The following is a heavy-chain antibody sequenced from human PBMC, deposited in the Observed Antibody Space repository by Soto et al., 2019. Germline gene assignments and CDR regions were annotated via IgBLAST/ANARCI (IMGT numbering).Heavy chain of an antibody. CDR3: ARDRDSGYPTYYYYGMDV. CDR2: ITPMFGTA. D-gene: IGHD5-12*01. J-gene: IGHJ6*02. V-gene: IGHV1-69*13. CDR1: GGTFSSYN. Sequence: SVKVSCKASGGTFSSYNVHWVRQAPGQGLEWMGEITPMFGTAKYAQKFQGRVTITADESTSTAYMELSSLRSEDTAVYYCARDRDSGYPTYYYYGMDVWGQGTTVTVSS.